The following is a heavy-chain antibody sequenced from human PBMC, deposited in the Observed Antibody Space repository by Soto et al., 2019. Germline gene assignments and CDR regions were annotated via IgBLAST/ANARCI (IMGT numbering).Heavy chain of an antibody. CDR2: IWYDGSNK. CDR3: ARDPSAGAAAGVDY. Sequence: QVQLVESGGGVVQPGRSLRLSCAASGFTFSSYGMHWVRQAPGKGLEWVAGIWYDGSNKYYADSVKGRFTISRDNSKNTLYLQMNSLRAEDTAVYYCARDPSAGAAAGVDYWGQGTLVTVSS. CDR1: GFTFSSYG. D-gene: IGHD6-13*01. J-gene: IGHJ4*02. V-gene: IGHV3-33*01.